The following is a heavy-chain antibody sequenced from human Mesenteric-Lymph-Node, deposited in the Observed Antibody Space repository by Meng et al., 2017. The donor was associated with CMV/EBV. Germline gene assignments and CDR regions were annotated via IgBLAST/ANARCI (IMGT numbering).Heavy chain of an antibody. CDR2: IHYSGST. D-gene: IGHD6-19*01. J-gene: IGHJ4*02. Sequence: GSLRLSCTVSGYSISSGYYWGWIRQPPGKGLEWIGYIHYSGSTNNNPSLKSRVTISEDTSKNQISLKLSSVTAADTAVYYCARFSSGWPFDCWGQGTLVTVSS. CDR3: ARFSSGWPFDC. V-gene: IGHV4-61*01. CDR1: GYSISSGYY.